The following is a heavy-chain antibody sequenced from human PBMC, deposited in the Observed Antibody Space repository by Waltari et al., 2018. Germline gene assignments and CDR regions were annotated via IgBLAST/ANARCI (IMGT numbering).Heavy chain of an antibody. J-gene: IGHJ6*02. CDR3: ARVSRRTYRSPVPGRHYYFGMDV. D-gene: IGHD1-1*01. Sequence: EEQLVESGGGLVQPGDSLRLSCAASGFTFSSYWMNWVRQAPGKGPLGVSRISRDVSDTTYADSVKGRFTISRDNAKNTLYLQMNRLRAEDTAVYFCARVSRRTYRSPVPGRHYYFGMDVWGQGTRSPSH. CDR2: ISRDVSDT. CDR1: GFTFSSYW. V-gene: IGHV3-74*03.